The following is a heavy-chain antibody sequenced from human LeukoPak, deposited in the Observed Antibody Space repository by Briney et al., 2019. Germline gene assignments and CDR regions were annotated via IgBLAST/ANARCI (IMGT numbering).Heavy chain of an antibody. CDR3: ARGGQLWFGEVDY. CDR2: IWYGGSNK. V-gene: IGHV3-33*01. J-gene: IGHJ4*02. D-gene: IGHD3-10*01. Sequence: PGRSLRLSCAASGFTFSSYGMHWVRRAPGKGLEWVAVIWYGGSNKYYADSVKGRFTISRDNSKNSLYLQMNSLRAEDTAVYYCARGGQLWFGEVDYWGQGTLVTVSS. CDR1: GFTFSSYG.